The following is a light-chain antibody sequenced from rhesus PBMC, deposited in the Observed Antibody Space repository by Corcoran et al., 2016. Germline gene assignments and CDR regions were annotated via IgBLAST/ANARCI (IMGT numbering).Light chain of an antibody. V-gene: IGKV1-22*01. CDR1: PSISSW. J-gene: IGKJ4*01. CDR2: QAS. Sequence: DIQMTQSPSFLSASVGDTVTITRRASPSISSWLAWYQQKPGKAPKLLIYQASGLKNGVPSRFSGSGSGTDFTLTISSLQSEDFASYCCNQYNSSPLTYSEGTKVELK. CDR3: NQYNSSPLT.